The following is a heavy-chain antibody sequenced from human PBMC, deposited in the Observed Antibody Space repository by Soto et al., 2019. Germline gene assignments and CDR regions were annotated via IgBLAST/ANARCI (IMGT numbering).Heavy chain of an antibody. CDR3: ARHAFGSGFYYGMGV. D-gene: IGHD3-10*01. J-gene: IGHJ6*02. Sequence: QVQLQESGPGLVKPSETLSLTCTVSGDSITSYYWSWIRQPPGKGLEWLGYIYYTGSTTYNPSLKSRVTISLDTSKNQCSLKLNSVTAADTAVYYCARHAFGSGFYYGMGVWGQGTTVTVSS. V-gene: IGHV4-59*08. CDR1: GDSITSYY. CDR2: IYYTGST.